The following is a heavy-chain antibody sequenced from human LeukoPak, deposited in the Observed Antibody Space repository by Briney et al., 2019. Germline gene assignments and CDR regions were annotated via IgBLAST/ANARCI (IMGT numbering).Heavy chain of an antibody. CDR2: ISSSGSTI. CDR3: ARASTGLYSSGWYLAN. V-gene: IGHV3-11*01. CDR1: GFTFSDYY. Sequence: PGGSLRLSCAASGFTFSDYYMSWIRQAPGKGLEWVSYISSSGSTIYYADSVKGRFTISRDNAKNSLYLQMNSLRAKDTAVYYCARASTGLYSSGWYLANWGQGTLVTVSS. D-gene: IGHD6-19*01. J-gene: IGHJ4*02.